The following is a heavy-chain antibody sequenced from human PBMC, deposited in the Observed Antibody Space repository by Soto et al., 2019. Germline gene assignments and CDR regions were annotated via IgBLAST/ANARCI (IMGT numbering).Heavy chain of an antibody. CDR1: GDSVSSNSAA. CDR2: TYYRSKWYN. J-gene: IGHJ6*02. Sequence: SQTLSLTCAISGDSVSSNSAAWNWVRQSPSRGLEWLGRTYYRSKWYNDYAVSVKSRITINPDTSKNQFSLQLNSVTPEDTAVYYCARDCTNGVCYPSYHYGMDVWGQGTTVTVSS. D-gene: IGHD2-8*01. V-gene: IGHV6-1*01. CDR3: ARDCTNGVCYPSYHYGMDV.